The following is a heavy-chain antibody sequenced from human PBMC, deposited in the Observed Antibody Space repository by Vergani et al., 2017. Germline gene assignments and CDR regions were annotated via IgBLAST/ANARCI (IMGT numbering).Heavy chain of an antibody. CDR2: ISNDGSNK. Sequence: QVQLVESGGGVVQPGRSLRLSCEVSGFTFSSYGMHWVRQAPGKGLEWVAVISNDGSNKDYADSVKGRFTIYRDNSKNTLDVQMNSLRAEDTAVYYCAKQRAYESSGYLVYWGQGTLVTVSS. J-gene: IGHJ4*02. CDR1: GFTFSSYG. V-gene: IGHV3-30*18. CDR3: AKQRAYESSGYLVY. D-gene: IGHD3-22*01.